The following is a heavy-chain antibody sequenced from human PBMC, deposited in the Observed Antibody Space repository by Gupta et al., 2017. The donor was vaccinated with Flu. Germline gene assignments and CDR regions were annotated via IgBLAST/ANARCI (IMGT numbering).Heavy chain of an antibody. CDR1: GVTFSSYA. D-gene: IGHD2-15*01. CDR2: VIPVFGPT. J-gene: IGHJ4*02. Sequence: QVQLVQSGAEVMKPGSSVTVSCQAYGVTFSSYAINWVRQAPGQGLEWMGGVIPVFGPTIYAQRFQGRVTITADESTSTAYMELSSLTSDDTAFYDGARKAGGHCSGDTCYSFDYWGQGTLVTVSS. CDR3: ARKAGGHCSGDTCYSFDY. V-gene: IGHV1-69*01.